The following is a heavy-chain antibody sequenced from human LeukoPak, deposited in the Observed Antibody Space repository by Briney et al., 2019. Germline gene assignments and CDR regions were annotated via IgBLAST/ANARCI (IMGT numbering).Heavy chain of an antibody. CDR3: ARGSGSYIDY. Sequence: PGRSLRLSCAASGFTFSSYAMHWVRQAPGKGLEWVAVISYDGSNKYYADSVKGRFTISRDNSKNTLYLQMHSLRAEDTAVYYCARGSGSYIDYWGQGTLVTVSS. J-gene: IGHJ4*02. CDR2: ISYDGSNK. V-gene: IGHV3-30-3*01. D-gene: IGHD1-26*01. CDR1: GFTFSSYA.